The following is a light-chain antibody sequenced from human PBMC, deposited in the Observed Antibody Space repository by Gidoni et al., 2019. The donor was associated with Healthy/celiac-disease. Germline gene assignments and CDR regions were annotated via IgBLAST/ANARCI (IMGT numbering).Light chain of an antibody. Sequence: QSALPQPASVSGSPGPSITISCTGTSSDVGGYNYVSWYQQHPGKAPKLMIYDVSNPPSGVSNRFSGSKSGNTASLTISGLQAEDEADYYCSSYTSSSTPLVFGGGTKLTVL. CDR2: DVS. CDR1: SSDVGGYNY. J-gene: IGLJ3*02. V-gene: IGLV2-14*01. CDR3: SSYTSSSTPLV.